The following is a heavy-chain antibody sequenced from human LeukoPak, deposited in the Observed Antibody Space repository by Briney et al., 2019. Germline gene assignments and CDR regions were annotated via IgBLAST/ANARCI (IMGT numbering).Heavy chain of an antibody. J-gene: IGHJ4*02. CDR3: ARGLEGDIVVVVAAKDGY. Sequence: GGSLRLSCAASGFTFSSYSMNWVRQAPGKGLEWVSSISSSSSYIYYADSVKGRFTISRDNAKNSLYLQMNSLRAEDTAVYYCARGLEGDIVVVVAAKDGYWGQGTLVTVSS. D-gene: IGHD2-15*01. CDR2: ISSSSSYI. V-gene: IGHV3-21*01. CDR1: GFTFSSYS.